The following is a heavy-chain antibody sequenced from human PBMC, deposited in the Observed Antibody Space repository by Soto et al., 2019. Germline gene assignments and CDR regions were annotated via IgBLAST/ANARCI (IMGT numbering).Heavy chain of an antibody. CDR3: ARCTQEHRNWYNWNYASHY. J-gene: IGHJ4*02. CDR1: GYTFTSYG. D-gene: IGHD1-7*01. Sequence: ASGKVSCKASGYTFTSYGISWVRHAPGQGLEWMGWISAYNGNTNYAQKLQGRVTMTTDTSTSTAYMELRSLRSDDTAVYYCARCTQEHRNWYNWNYASHYWGKGTLVTVSS. CDR2: ISAYNGNT. V-gene: IGHV1-18*01.